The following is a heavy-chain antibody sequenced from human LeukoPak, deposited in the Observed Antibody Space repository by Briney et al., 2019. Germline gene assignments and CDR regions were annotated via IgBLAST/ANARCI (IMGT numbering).Heavy chain of an antibody. D-gene: IGHD6-19*01. V-gene: IGHV3-74*01. J-gene: IGHJ5*02. CDR1: GFTFSSDW. Sequence: PGGSLRLSCAASGFTFSSDWMHWVLQAPGKGLVWVSRINGDGSIPYYADSVEGRFTISRDNAKNTLYLQMNSLRAEDTAVYYCAKGDSSGWYESNWFDPWGQGTLVTVSS. CDR3: AKGDSSGWYESNWFDP. CDR2: INGDGSIP.